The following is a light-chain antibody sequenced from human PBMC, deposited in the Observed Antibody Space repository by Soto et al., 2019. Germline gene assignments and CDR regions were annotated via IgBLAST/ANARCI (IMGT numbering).Light chain of an antibody. CDR3: QQRSNWLIT. CDR1: QSVSSNY. J-gene: IGKJ5*01. CDR2: DAS. V-gene: IGKV3D-20*02. Sequence: EIVMAQSPATLSVSPCGRATLSFMASQSVSSNYLAWYQQKPGQAPRLLIYDASNRATGIPARFSGSGSGTDFTLTISSLEPEDFAVYYCQQRSNWLITFGQGTRLEIK.